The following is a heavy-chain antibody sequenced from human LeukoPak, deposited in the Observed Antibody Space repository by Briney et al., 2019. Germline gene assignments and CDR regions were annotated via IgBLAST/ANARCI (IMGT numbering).Heavy chain of an antibody. D-gene: IGHD3-22*01. V-gene: IGHV1-69*02. CDR2: IIPILGIA. CDR1: GGTFSSYT. CDR3: AFDYYDSSGYSDY. Sequence: SVKVSCKASGGTFSSYTISWVRQAPGQGLEWMGSIIPILGIANYAQKFQGRVTITADKSTSTAYMGLSSLRSEDTAVYYCAFDYYDSSGYSDYWGQGTLVTVSS. J-gene: IGHJ4*02.